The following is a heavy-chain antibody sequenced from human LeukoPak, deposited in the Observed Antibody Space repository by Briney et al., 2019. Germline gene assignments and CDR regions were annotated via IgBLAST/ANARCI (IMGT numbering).Heavy chain of an antibody. D-gene: IGHD6-19*01. Sequence: QSGGSLRLSCAASGFTFSKYWMLWVRQAPGKGLESVSRINTDGTVTTYADSVKGRFTVSRDNADNTMFLQMNSVRDEDTAVYYCATKQWLAPPPDSWGQGTSVTVSS. CDR2: INTDGTVT. J-gene: IGHJ4*02. V-gene: IGHV3-74*01. CDR1: GFTFSKYW. CDR3: ATKQWLAPPPDS.